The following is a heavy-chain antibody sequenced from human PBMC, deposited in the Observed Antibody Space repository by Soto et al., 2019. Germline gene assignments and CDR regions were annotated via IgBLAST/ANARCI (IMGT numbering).Heavy chain of an antibody. J-gene: IGHJ6*02. D-gene: IGHD6-13*01. Sequence: QVQLVESGGGVVQPGRSLRLSCAASGFTFSSYGMHWVRQAPGKGLEWVAVIWYDGSNKYYADSVKGRFSISRDNSKNTVYLQMNSLRAEDTAVYYCARSIAAAGRYYYFGLDVWGQGTTVTVSS. CDR1: GFTFSSYG. CDR2: IWYDGSNK. V-gene: IGHV3-33*01. CDR3: ARSIAAAGRYYYFGLDV.